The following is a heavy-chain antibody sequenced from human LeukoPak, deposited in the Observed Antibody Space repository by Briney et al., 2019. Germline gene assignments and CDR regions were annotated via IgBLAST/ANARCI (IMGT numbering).Heavy chain of an antibody. J-gene: IGHJ4*02. CDR3: ARGPHPIILTGPADF. Sequence: PGRSQRLSCAESGYTFSNYGMHWVRQAPGKGLEWVAVIWYDGTNKYYADSVKGRFTISRDNSKNTLYLQMNSLRAEDTAVYYCARGPHPIILTGPADFWGQGTLVTVSS. CDR2: IWYDGTNK. V-gene: IGHV3-33*01. D-gene: IGHD3-9*01. CDR1: GYTFSNYG.